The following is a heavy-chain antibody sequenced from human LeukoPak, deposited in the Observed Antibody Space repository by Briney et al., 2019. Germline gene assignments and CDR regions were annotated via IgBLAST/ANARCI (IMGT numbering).Heavy chain of an antibody. Sequence: AGGSLRLSCAVSGFIFSSSAMSWVRQAPGKGLEWVSAISGGGDDTSYADSARGRFTVSRDNSKNTLYLQMNGLRADDTAVYYCATSSGGYCSSTSCYAHYWGQGTLVTVSS. J-gene: IGHJ4*02. V-gene: IGHV3-23*01. CDR3: ATSSGGYCSSTSCYAHY. CDR2: ISGGGDDT. CDR1: GFIFSSSA. D-gene: IGHD2-2*01.